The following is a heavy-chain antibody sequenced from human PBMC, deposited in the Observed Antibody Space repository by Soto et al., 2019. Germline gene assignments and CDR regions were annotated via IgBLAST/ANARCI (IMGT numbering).Heavy chain of an antibody. D-gene: IGHD5-12*01. V-gene: IGHV1-69*13. CDR2: INPILGTP. J-gene: IGHJ4*02. CDR3: ARGGVDVVATSAFGY. Sequence: SVKVSCKASGATYSTSAISWVRQAPGQGLEWMGGINPILGTPDYAHKFQGRVTITADESTSTVYMELGSLRSEDTALYFCARGGVDVVATSAFGYWGQGTLVTVSS. CDR1: GATYSTSA.